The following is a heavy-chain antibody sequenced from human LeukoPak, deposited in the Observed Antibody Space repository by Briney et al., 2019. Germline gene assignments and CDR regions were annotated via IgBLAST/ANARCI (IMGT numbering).Heavy chain of an antibody. D-gene: IGHD3-3*01. CDR1: GFTFDDYA. V-gene: IGHV3-9*01. CDR3: AKEDDFWSGYYAFDI. CDR2: TSWNSGSI. J-gene: IGHJ3*02. Sequence: PGRSLRLSCAASGFTFDDYAMHWVRQAPGKGLEWVSGTSWNSGSIGYADSVKGRFTISRDNAKNSLYLQMNSLRTEDTALYYCAKEDDFWSGYYAFDIWGQGTMVTVSS.